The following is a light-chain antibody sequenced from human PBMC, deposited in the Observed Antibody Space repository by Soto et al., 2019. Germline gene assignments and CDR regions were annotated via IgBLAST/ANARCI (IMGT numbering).Light chain of an antibody. CDR1: QSISNY. CDR3: QQCYGTPLT. V-gene: IGKV1-39*01. Sequence: DIEMTQSPSSLSASVGDRVTITCRASQSISNYLNWYQHKPGKVPKLLIYAASSLQSGVPTRFSGSGSGTDFTLTISSLHPEDFATYYCQQCYGTPLTFGGGTKVEIK. CDR2: AAS. J-gene: IGKJ4*01.